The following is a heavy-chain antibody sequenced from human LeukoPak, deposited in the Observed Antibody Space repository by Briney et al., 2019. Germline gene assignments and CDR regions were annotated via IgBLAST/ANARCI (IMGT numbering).Heavy chain of an antibody. Sequence: GGSLRLSCVASGFTVSSNYMSWVRQAPGKGLEWVSVIYSGGSTYYADSVKGRFTISRDNSKNTLYLQMNSLRAEDTAVYYCSGFGGPLDYWGQGTLVTVSS. J-gene: IGHJ4*02. CDR2: IYSGGST. V-gene: IGHV3-53*01. CDR3: SGFGGPLDY. CDR1: GFTVSSNY. D-gene: IGHD3-10*01.